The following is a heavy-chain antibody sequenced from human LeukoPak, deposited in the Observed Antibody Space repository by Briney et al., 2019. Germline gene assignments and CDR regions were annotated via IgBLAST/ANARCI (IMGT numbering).Heavy chain of an antibody. CDR1: GFTFSSYW. J-gene: IGHJ4*02. CDR2: ITGAGSTT. CDR3: VRDRNYFEALQRSY. D-gene: IGHD1-7*01. Sequence: GGSLRLSCAASGFTFSSYWMGWVRQDPGRGLEWVSSITGAGSTTYYPESVKGRFTISRDNSKNTLYLQMNSLRVEDTAVYFCVRDRNYFEALQRSYWGQGTLVTVSS. V-gene: IGHV3-23*01.